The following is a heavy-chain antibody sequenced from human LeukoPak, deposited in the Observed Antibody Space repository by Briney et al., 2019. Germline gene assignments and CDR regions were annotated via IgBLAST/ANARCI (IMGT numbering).Heavy chain of an antibody. CDR1: GYNFNNLW. V-gene: IGHV5-51*01. J-gene: IGHJ3*01. CDR3: VRLGLAMADTYDAFDV. Sequence: GESLKISCEASGYNFNNLWIGWVRQVPGKGLEYMGIVYPSKSDSRYSPSFQGQVTISADRSLRTAYLQWNSLRAPDTAVYYCVRLGLAMADTYDAFDVWGQGTMVVVS. CDR2: VYPSKSDS. D-gene: IGHD5-24*01.